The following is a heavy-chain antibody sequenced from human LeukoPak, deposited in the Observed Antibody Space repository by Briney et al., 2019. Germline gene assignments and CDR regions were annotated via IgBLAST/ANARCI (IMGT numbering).Heavy chain of an antibody. CDR1: AFSFSSYA. CDR2: ISGGVST. Sequence: GRSLRLSCAASAFSFSSYATNWARHAPGKGLEWLSCISGGVSTYFADSVKGRFTFSRDNSKNTLYLQMNSLRADDAAVYYCAKADKYDFWSGYSYYFDYWGQGTLVSVCS. J-gene: IGHJ4*02. D-gene: IGHD3-3*01. V-gene: IGHV3-23*01. CDR3: AKADKYDFWSGYSYYFDY.